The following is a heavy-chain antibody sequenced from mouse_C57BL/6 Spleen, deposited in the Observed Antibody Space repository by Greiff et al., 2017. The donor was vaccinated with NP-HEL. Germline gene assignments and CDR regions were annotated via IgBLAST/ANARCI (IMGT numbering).Heavy chain of an antibody. CDR1: GYTFTDYE. CDR2: IDPETGGT. Sequence: QVQLKESGAELVRPGASVTLSCKASGYTFTDYEMHWVKQTPVHGLEWIGAIDPETGGTAYNQKFKGKAILTADKSSSTAYMELRSLTSEDSAVYYCTRGTYYGGLAYWGQGTLVTVSA. J-gene: IGHJ3*01. D-gene: IGHD1-1*01. CDR3: TRGTYYGGLAY. V-gene: IGHV1-15*01.